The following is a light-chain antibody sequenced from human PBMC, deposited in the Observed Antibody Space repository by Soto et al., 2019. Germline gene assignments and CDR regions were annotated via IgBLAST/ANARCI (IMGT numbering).Light chain of an antibody. CDR2: DAS. CDR3: HQYNTFPYT. J-gene: IGKJ2*01. V-gene: IGKV1-5*01. Sequence: DIQLTQSPSTLSASVGDRVTITCRASESITTWLAWYQQKPGKAPKVLIHDASTLESGVPSRFSGSGSGTEFTLTISRLQPDDFAAYFCHQYNTFPYTFGQGTKLET. CDR1: ESITTW.